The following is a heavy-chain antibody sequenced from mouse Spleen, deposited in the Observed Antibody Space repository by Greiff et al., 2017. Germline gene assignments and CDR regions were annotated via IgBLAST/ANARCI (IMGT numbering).Heavy chain of an antibody. D-gene: IGHD3-2*01. CDR3: TLDSSGYVLYAMDY. CDR2: IRLKSNNYAT. V-gene: IGHV6-6*02. J-gene: IGHJ4*01. CDR1: GFTFSNYW. Sequence: EVQGVESGGGLVQPGGSMKLSCVASGFTFSNYWMNWVRQSPEKGLEWVAEIRLKSNNYATHYAESVKGRFTISRDDSKSSVYLQMNNLRAEDTGIYYCTLDSSGYVLYAMDYWGQGTSVTVSS.